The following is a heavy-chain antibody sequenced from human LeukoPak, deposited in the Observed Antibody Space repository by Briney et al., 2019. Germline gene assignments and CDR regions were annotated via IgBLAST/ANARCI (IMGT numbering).Heavy chain of an antibody. CDR1: GYTFIGYY. V-gene: IGHV1-2*02. CDR2: INPNSGGT. CDR3: ARSGYSYGREFDY. D-gene: IGHD5-18*01. Sequence: GASVKVSCKASGYTFIGYYMNWVRQAPGQGLEWMGWINPNSGGTNYAQKFQGRVTMTRDTSISTAYMELSRLRSDDTAVYYCARSGYSYGREFDYWGQGTLVTVSS. J-gene: IGHJ4*02.